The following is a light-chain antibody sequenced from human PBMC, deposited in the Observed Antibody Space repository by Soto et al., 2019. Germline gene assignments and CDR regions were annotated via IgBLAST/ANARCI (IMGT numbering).Light chain of an antibody. V-gene: IGKV1-27*01. J-gene: IGKJ3*01. CDR3: QKYSSAPFT. Sequence: DIQMTQSPSSLSASVGDRVTITCRASQGISNYLAWYQQKPGNVPKLLIDAASTLQSGVPPRFSGSGAGTDCTLTISSLQPEDVATYYCQKYSSAPFTFGPGTKVDSK. CDR1: QGISNY. CDR2: AAS.